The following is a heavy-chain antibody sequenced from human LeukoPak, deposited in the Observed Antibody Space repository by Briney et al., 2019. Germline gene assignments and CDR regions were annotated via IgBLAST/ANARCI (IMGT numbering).Heavy chain of an antibody. V-gene: IGHV4-31*03. J-gene: IGHJ4*02. CDR3: ARGPVYSSSSFWYYFDY. Sequence: SQTLSLTCTVSGGSISGGGYYWSWIRQHPGKGLEWIGYIYYSGSTYYNPSLKSRVTISVDTSKNQFSLKLSSVTAADTAVYYCARGPVYSSSSFWYYFDYWGQGTLVTVSS. D-gene: IGHD6-6*01. CDR2: IYYSGST. CDR1: GGSISGGGYY.